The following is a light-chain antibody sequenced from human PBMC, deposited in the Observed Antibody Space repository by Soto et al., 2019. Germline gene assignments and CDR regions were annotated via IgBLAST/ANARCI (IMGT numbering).Light chain of an antibody. V-gene: IGKV1-5*01. CDR2: DAS. CDR1: QSISTW. J-gene: IGKJ1*01. Sequence: DIQMTQSPSTLSASVGDRVTITCRASQSISTWLAWYQQKPGKVPKVLIYDASSLESGVPSRFSGSGSGTEFTLTISSLQPDDFATYYCQRYNNYVTFGQGNKVEIK. CDR3: QRYNNYVT.